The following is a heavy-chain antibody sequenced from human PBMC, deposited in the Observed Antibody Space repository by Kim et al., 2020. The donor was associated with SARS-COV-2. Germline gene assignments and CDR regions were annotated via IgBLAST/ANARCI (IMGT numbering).Heavy chain of an antibody. J-gene: IGHJ4*02. Sequence: GGSLRLSCAVSGLTVTSNHMTWIRQAPGRGLEWVSVIFRGGTTYYAPSVQGRFTVSRDYYKNTLSLQMNSLRVEDTAIYYCARDPVADGYSFFDYWGQGTLVTVSS. CDR2: IFRGGTT. D-gene: IGHD4-4*01. CDR1: GLTVTSNH. V-gene: IGHV3-53*01. CDR3: ARDPVADGYSFFDY.